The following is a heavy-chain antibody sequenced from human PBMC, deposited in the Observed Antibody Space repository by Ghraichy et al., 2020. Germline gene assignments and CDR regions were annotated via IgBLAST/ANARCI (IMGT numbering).Heavy chain of an antibody. CDR2: IVVGSGNT. V-gene: IGHV1-58*01. CDR3: AAEGGSYVEDAFDI. Sequence: SVKVSCKASGFTFTSSAVQWVRQARGQRLEWIGWIVVGSGNTNYAQKFQERVTITRDMSTSTAYMELSSLRSEDTAVYYCAAEGGSYVEDAFDIWGQGTMVTVSS. D-gene: IGHD1-26*01. CDR1: GFTFTSSA. J-gene: IGHJ3*02.